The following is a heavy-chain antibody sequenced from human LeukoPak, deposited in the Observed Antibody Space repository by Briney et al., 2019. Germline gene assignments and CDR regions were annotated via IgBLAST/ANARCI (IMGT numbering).Heavy chain of an antibody. CDR1: GFTFSSYG. Sequence: GGSLRLSCAASGFTFSSYGMHWVRQAPGKGLEWVAVISYDGSNKYYADSVKGRFTISRDNSKNTLYLQMNSLRAEDTAVYYCAKSPRYSYGFYWGQGTLVTVSS. J-gene: IGHJ4*02. D-gene: IGHD5-18*01. V-gene: IGHV3-30*18. CDR2: ISYDGSNK. CDR3: AKSPRYSYGFY.